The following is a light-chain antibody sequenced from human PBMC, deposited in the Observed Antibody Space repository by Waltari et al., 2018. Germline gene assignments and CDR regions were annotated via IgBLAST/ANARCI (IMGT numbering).Light chain of an antibody. Sequence: QSVLTQPPSASGTPGQRVTISCSGSSSNIGSNYVYWYQQLPGTAPKRLIYRNNQRPSVVPDRCSGSKSGTSASLAISGLRSEDEADYYCAAWDDSLSGWVFGGGTKLTVL. CDR3: AAWDDSLSGWV. J-gene: IGLJ3*02. V-gene: IGLV1-47*01. CDR2: RNN. CDR1: SSNIGSNY.